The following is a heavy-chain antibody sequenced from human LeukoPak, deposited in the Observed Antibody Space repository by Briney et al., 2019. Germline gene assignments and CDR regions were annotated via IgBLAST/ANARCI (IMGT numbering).Heavy chain of an antibody. CDR2: INHSGST. J-gene: IGHJ5*02. CDR3: ARVRRPYCSSTSCYGRGWFDP. Sequence: SETLSLTCAVYGGSFSGYYWSWIRQHPGKGLEWIGEINHSGSTNYNPSLKSRVTISVDTSKNQFSLKLSSVTAADTAVYYCARVRRPYCSSTSCYGRGWFDPWGQGTLVTVSS. V-gene: IGHV4-34*01. CDR1: GGSFSGYY. D-gene: IGHD2-2*01.